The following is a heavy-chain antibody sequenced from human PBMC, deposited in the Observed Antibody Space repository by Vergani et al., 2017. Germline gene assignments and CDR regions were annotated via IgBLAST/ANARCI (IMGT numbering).Heavy chain of an antibody. D-gene: IGHD3-16*01. CDR2: MYTSGHT. CDR1: GASLRRGTYY. J-gene: IGHJ6*02. V-gene: IGHV4-61*02. Sequence: QVQLQESGPGLLKPSQTLSLTCTVSGASLRRGTYYWTWIRQPAGKKLEWIVRMYTSGHTIYNPSLESRVTMSVDTSKNQFSLQLSSVTAADTAVYYCARGDDWAYRVGMDVWGQGTTVTVSS. CDR3: ARGDDWAYRVGMDV.